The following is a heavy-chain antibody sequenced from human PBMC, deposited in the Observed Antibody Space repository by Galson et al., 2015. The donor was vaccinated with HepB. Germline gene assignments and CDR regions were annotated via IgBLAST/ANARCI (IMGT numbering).Heavy chain of an antibody. V-gene: IGHV1-2*06. CDR3: ARCPDRTTGGPPYHYMDV. J-gene: IGHJ6*03. Sequence: SVKVSCKASGYTFTDSYLHWVRQAPGQGLEWMGRINPYSGGTIYAQKFEGRVTMTGDTSISTVYMELTRLRSDDTAVYYCARCPDRTTGGPPYHYMDVWGKGTTVTVSS. D-gene: IGHD1-1*01. CDR2: INPYSGGT. CDR1: GYTFTDSY.